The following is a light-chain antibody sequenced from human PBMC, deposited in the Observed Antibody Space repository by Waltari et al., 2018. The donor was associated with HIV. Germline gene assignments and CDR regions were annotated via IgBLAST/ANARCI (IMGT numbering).Light chain of an antibody. Sequence: QSALTQPPSASGSPGQSVPIPCTGTSSDIGGYTYVPWYQQYPGKAPKLMIYEVSKRPSGVPDRFSGSKSANTASLTVSGLQAEDEADYYCSSYGGSANLLFGGGTKLTVL. V-gene: IGLV2-8*01. CDR1: SSDIGGYTY. J-gene: IGLJ2*01. CDR2: EVS. CDR3: SSYGGSANLL.